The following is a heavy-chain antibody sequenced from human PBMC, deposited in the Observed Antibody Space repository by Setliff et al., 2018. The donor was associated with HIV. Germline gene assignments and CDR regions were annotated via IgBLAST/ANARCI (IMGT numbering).Heavy chain of an antibody. CDR3: TRDHTPPPNYDFWSGKIDLRNIFYYMDV. J-gene: IGHJ6*03. CDR1: GYSLTSYS. CDR2: INTNNGNP. D-gene: IGHD3-3*01. V-gene: IGHV7-4-1*01. Sequence: GASVKVSCKASGYSLTSYSINWVRQAPGQGLEWMGYINTNNGNPTYAQGFTGRFVFSVDTPVSTAYLQIFSLKTEDTAVYYCTRDHTPPPNYDFWSGKIDLRNIFYYMDVWGTGSPVTVXS.